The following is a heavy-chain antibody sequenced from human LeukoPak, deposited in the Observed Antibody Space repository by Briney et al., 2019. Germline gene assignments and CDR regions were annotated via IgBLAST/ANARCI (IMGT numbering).Heavy chain of an antibody. Sequence: GGSLRLSCAASGFTVSNNRMSWVRQAPGMGLEWVSTIYSDGNTYYPDSVKGRFTISRDGSKNTLYLQLNRLRTEDTAIYYCVREREGSNSEHWGQGTLVTVSS. V-gene: IGHV3-53*01. J-gene: IGHJ1*01. CDR2: IYSDGNT. CDR1: GFTVSNNR. D-gene: IGHD1-26*01. CDR3: VREREGSNSEH.